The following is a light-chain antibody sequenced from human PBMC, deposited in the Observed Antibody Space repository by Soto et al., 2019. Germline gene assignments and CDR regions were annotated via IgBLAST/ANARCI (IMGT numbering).Light chain of an antibody. V-gene: IGKV1-5*01. Sequence: DIQMTQSPSTLSASVGDRVTITCRASQSINSWLAWYQQKPGKAPKLLIFDASNLDSGVPSRFSGSGSGTEFTLTISSLQPDDFATYYCQQYNSYPLTFGGGTKVDNK. CDR3: QQYNSYPLT. CDR2: DAS. CDR1: QSINSW. J-gene: IGKJ4*01.